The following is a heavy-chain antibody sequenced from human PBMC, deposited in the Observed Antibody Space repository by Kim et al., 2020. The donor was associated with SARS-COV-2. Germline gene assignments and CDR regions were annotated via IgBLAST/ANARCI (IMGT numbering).Heavy chain of an antibody. CDR2: IYPGDSDT. V-gene: IGHV5-51*01. CDR3: ARSVAMTGIRSDS. J-gene: IGHJ5*01. CDR1: GYSFTSYW. D-gene: IGHD6-19*01. Sequence: GESLKISCKGSGYSFTSYWIGWVRQMPGKGLEWMGIIYPGDSDTRYSPSFQGHVTISADKSINTAYLQWSSLKASDTAIYYCARSVAMTGIRSDSWGQGTLVTVSS.